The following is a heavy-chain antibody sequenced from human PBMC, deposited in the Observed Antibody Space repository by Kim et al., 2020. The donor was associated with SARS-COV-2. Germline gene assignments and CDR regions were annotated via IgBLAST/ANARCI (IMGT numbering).Heavy chain of an antibody. Sequence: TAYADSVKGRFTISRDNARSTLFLQTLGLRAKDTAVYYCAMWPELWAAIDYWGQGTLVTVSS. CDR3: AMWPELWAAIDY. D-gene: IGHD6-25*01. J-gene: IGHJ4*02. CDR2: T. V-gene: IGHV3-74*01.